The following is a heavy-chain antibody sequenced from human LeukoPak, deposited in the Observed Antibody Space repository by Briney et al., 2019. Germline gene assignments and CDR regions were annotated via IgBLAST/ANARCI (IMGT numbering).Heavy chain of an antibody. J-gene: IGHJ4*02. V-gene: IGHV4-34*01. CDR3: ARMPLIALFDY. CDR1: GGSFSGYY. D-gene: IGHD3-22*01. CDR2: INHSGST. Sequence: ASETLSLTCAVYGGSFSGYYWSWIRQPPGKGLEWIGEINHSGSTNYNPSLKSRVTISVDTSKNQFSLKLSSVTAADTAVYYCARMPLIALFDYWGQGTLVTVSS.